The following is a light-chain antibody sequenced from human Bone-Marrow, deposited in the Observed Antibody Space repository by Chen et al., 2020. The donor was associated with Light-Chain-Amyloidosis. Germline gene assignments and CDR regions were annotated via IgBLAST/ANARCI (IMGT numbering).Light chain of an antibody. CDR1: SSDVGGDNH. CDR2: EVT. Sequence: SALTQPASVSGSAGQSITISCPGTSSDVGGDNHVSWYQQHPDKAPKLMIYEVTTRPSWVPDRFSGSKSDNTASLTISGLQTEDEADYFCSSYTITNTLVFGSGTRVTVL. CDR3: SSYTITNTLV. J-gene: IGLJ1*01. V-gene: IGLV2-14*01.